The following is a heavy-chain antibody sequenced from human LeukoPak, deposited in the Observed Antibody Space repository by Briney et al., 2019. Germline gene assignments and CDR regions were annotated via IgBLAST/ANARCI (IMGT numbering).Heavy chain of an antibody. CDR2: INPDSGGT. CDR3: AREGLSTSTWHICDF. J-gene: IGHJ4*02. V-gene: IGHV1-2*02. D-gene: IGHD2-2*01. Sequence: EASVKVSCKASGYTFTGYSLHWVRQAPGQGLEWMGWINPDSGGTYYAQKFQGRVTMTRDTSISTAYMELIGLTSDDTAVYYCAREGLSTSTWHICDFWGRGTLVTVSS. CDR1: GYTFTGYS.